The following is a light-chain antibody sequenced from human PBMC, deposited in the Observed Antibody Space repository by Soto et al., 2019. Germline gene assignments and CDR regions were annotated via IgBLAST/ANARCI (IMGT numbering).Light chain of an antibody. Sequence: DIQMTQSPSSLSASVGDRVTITCQTSQDIRNYIKWYQQKPGKAPNLLIYDASNLRAGVPSRFSGSGSGTEFTFTISSLQPEDIATYYCQHYDHLPPLSFGGGTKVEIK. V-gene: IGKV1-33*01. CDR1: QDIRNY. J-gene: IGKJ4*01. CDR2: DAS. CDR3: QHYDHLPPLS.